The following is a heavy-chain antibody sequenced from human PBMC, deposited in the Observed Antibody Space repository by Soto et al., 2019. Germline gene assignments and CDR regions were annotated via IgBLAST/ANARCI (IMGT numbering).Heavy chain of an antibody. CDR3: AGTSLGYCSGGSCPLAFDI. Sequence: GGSLRLSCAASGFTFSSYAMSWVRQAPGKGLEWVSAISGSGGSTYYADSVKGRFTISRDSSKNTLYLQMNRLRAEDTAVYYCAGTSLGYCSGGSCPLAFDIWGQGTMVTVSS. CDR2: ISGSGGST. J-gene: IGHJ3*02. V-gene: IGHV3-23*01. CDR1: GFTFSSYA. D-gene: IGHD2-15*01.